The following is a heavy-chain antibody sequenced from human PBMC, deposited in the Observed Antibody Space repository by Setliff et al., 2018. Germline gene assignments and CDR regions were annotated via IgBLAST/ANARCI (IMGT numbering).Heavy chain of an antibody. CDR2: ITIYKGNT. V-gene: IGHV1-18*01. J-gene: IGHJ6*03. CDR1: GYTFTSYG. D-gene: IGHD3-22*01. CDR3: VREGVDSRSSTDYRYYMDV. Sequence: GASVKVSCKASGYTFTSYGISWVRQVPGQGLEWMGWITIYKGNTNYAQKFQDRVTIITDESTNTAYMQLSGLGSEDTAVYYCVREGVDSRSSTDYRYYMDVWGKGTTVTVSS.